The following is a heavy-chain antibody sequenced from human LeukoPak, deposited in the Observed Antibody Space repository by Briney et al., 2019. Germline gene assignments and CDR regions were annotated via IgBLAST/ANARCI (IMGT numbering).Heavy chain of an antibody. Sequence: GASVKVSCKASGYTFTGYYMHWVRQAPGQGLEWMGWINPNSGGTNYAQEFQGRVTMTRDTSISTAYMELSGLRSDDTAVYYCARGMYGGSLDYWGQGTLVTVSS. CDR3: ARGMYGGSLDY. CDR2: INPNSGGT. J-gene: IGHJ4*02. V-gene: IGHV1-2*02. D-gene: IGHD4-17*01. CDR1: GYTFTGYY.